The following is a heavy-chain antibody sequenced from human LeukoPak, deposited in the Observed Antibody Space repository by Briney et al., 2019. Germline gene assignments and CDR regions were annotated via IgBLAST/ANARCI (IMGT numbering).Heavy chain of an antibody. CDR1: GFTFSSYP. CDR2: ISSNAGST. CDR3: ATIAASDAEYFQH. V-gene: IGHV3-64D*06. Sequence: PGGSLRLSCSASGFTFSSYPMHWVRQAPGKGLQYVSAISSNAGSTYYADSVKGRFTISRDNSKSTLYLQMSSLRSDDTAVYYCATIAASDAEYFQHWGQGTLVTVSS. D-gene: IGHD6-6*01. J-gene: IGHJ1*01.